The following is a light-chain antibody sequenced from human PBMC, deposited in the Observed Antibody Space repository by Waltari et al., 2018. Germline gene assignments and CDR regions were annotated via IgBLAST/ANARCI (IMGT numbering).Light chain of an antibody. Sequence: QSPLTQPASVSGSPGQSITISCSGTSSDVGRYKYVSWFQQLPGKAPKLMIYDVNNLPSGAATRFSGTKSGNTASLTISGLQAEDEADYYCSSYTADTTRVFGGGTKLTVL. CDR2: DVN. V-gene: IGLV2-14*03. J-gene: IGLJ3*02. CDR1: SSDVGRYKY. CDR3: SSYTADTTRV.